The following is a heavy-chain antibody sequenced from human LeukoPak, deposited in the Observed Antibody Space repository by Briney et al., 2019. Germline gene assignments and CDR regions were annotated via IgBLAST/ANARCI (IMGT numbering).Heavy chain of an antibody. V-gene: IGHV3-30*18. CDR2: ISSDGSNK. Sequence: PGGSLRLSCAASGLSFNSCGMHWVRQAPGKGLEWVAVISSDGSNKYYADSVKGRFTISRDSSKNTLYLQMNSLRAEDTALYYCAKHGYCSGISCFFDFWGQGTLVTVSS. CDR1: GLSFNSCG. CDR3: AKHGYCSGISCFFDF. D-gene: IGHD2-2*03. J-gene: IGHJ4*02.